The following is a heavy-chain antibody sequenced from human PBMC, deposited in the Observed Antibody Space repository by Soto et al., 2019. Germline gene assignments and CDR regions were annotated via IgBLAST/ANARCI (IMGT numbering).Heavy chain of an antibody. V-gene: IGHV1-3*01. D-gene: IGHD1-20*01. Sequence: QVQLVQSGAEVKKPGASVKVSCKASGYSFTSYAIHWVRQAPGQRLEWMGWINSGSVNTQYSQKFQDRVTFTRDTSASTAYMDLGSLTSEDTAVYYCARGFNWDDEKATQDFWGQGTMVTVSS. CDR1: GYSFTSYA. CDR2: INSGSVNT. CDR3: ARGFNWDDEKATQDF. J-gene: IGHJ3*01.